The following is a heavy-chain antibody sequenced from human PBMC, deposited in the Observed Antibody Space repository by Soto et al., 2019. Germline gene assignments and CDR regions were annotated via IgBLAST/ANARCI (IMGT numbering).Heavy chain of an antibody. CDR1: GFTLSSYA. J-gene: IGHJ4*02. V-gene: IGHV3-23*01. D-gene: IGHD2-15*01. CDR3: AKGRTISCHSTFDS. Sequence: SLRLSCVASGFTLSSYATGWVRQAPGKGLEWVSIIGESGGSTYYADSVKGRFTISRDNSKNTLHLQMNSLRAEDTAAYYCAKGRTISCHSTFDSWGQGTLVTVSS. CDR2: IGESGGST.